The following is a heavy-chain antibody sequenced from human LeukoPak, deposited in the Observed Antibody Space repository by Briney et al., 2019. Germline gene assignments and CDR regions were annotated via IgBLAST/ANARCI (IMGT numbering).Heavy chain of an antibody. CDR2: IWYDGSNE. CDR3: ARDQGDYGDYDYYYGLDV. V-gene: IGHV3-33*01. CDR1: GFTFSSHG. D-gene: IGHD4-17*01. J-gene: IGHJ6*02. Sequence: GGSLRLSCAASGFTFSSHGMNWVRRAPGKGLEWVALIWYDGSNENYADSVKGRFTISRDNSKNTVYLQMNSLRVEDTAVYYCARDQGDYGDYDYYYGLDVWGQGTTVTVSS.